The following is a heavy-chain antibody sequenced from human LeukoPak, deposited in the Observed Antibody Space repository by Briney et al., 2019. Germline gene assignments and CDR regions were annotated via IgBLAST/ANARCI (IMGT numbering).Heavy chain of an antibody. V-gene: IGHV1-69*13. Sequence: ASVKVSCKASGGTFSSYAISWVRQAPGQGLEWMGGIIPIFGTANYAQKFQGRVTITADESTSTAYMELSSLRSEDTAVYYCARVVTPYSLDYYYYYGMDVWGQGTTVTVSS. J-gene: IGHJ6*02. CDR1: GGTFSSYA. CDR2: IIPIFGTA. D-gene: IGHD2/OR15-2a*01. CDR3: ARVVTPYSLDYYYYYGMDV.